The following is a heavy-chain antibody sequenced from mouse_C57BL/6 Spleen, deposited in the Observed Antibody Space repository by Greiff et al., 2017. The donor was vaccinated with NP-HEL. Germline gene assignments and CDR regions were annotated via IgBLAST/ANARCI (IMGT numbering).Heavy chain of an antibody. J-gene: IGHJ2*01. CDR2: IDPETGGT. D-gene: IGHD2-4*01. Sequence: QVHVKQSGAELVRPGASVTLSCKASGYTFTDYEMHWVKQTPVHGLEWIGAIDPETGGTAYNQKFKGKAILTADKSSSTAFMELRSLTSEDSAVYYCTYYDYPYWGQGTTLTVSS. V-gene: IGHV1-15*01. CDR1: GYTFTDYE. CDR3: TYYDYPY.